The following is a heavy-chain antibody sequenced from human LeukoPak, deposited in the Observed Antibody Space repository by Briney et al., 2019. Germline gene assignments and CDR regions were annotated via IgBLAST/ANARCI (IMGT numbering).Heavy chain of an antibody. CDR1: GYTFTSYD. CDR3: ARSIAVAGVDY. V-gene: IGHV1-8*03. Sequence: ASVKVSCKASGYTFTSYDINWVRQATGQGLEWMGWMNPNSGNTGYAQKFQGRVTITRNTSISTAYMELSSLRSEDTAVYYCARSIAVAGVDYWGQGTLVTVSS. J-gene: IGHJ4*02. CDR2: MNPNSGNT. D-gene: IGHD6-19*01.